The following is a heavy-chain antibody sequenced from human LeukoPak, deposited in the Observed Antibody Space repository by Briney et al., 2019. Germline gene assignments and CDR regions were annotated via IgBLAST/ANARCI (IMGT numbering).Heavy chain of an antibody. CDR1: GGTFSSYA. J-gene: IGHJ3*02. D-gene: IGHD5-12*01. V-gene: IGHV1-69*13. CDR3: ATAYDSSGAFDI. Sequence: SVKVSCKASGGTFSSYAISWVRQAPGQGLEWMGGIIPIFGTANYAQRFQGRVTITADESTSTAYMELSSLRSEDTAVYYCATAYDSSGAFDIWGQGTMVTVSS. CDR2: IIPIFGTA.